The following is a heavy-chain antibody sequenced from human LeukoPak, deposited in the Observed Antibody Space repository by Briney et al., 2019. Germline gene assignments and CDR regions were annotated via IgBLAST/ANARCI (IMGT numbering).Heavy chain of an antibody. CDR1: GFTFSSYA. Sequence: PGGSLRLSCAASGFTFSSYAMTWVRQAPGKGLEWVAVISSDGSIKVYADSVKGRFTLSRDNSINTVDLQMNSLRAEDTAVYYCVKEYHSRGFGAYFDYWGQGTLVTVSS. D-gene: IGHD3-3*01. V-gene: IGHV3-30*18. J-gene: IGHJ4*02. CDR2: ISSDGSIK. CDR3: VKEYHSRGFGAYFDY.